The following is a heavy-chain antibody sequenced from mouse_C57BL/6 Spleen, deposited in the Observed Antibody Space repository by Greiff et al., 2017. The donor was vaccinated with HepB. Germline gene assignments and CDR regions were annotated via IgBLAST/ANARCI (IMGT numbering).Heavy chain of an antibody. V-gene: IGHV1-61*01. J-gene: IGHJ2*01. CDR2: IYPSDSET. CDR3: ARGAQATYFDY. D-gene: IGHD3-2*02. Sequence: QVQLQQSGAELVRPGSSVKLSCKASGYTFTSYWMDWVKQRPGQGLEWIGNIYPSDSETHYNQKFKDKATLTVDKSSSTAYMQLSSLTSEDSAVYYCARGAQATYFDYWGQGTTLTVSS. CDR1: GYTFTSYW.